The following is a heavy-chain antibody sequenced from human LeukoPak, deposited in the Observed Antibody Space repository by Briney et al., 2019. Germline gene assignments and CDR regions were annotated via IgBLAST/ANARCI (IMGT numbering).Heavy chain of an antibody. CDR1: GFTLSGSA. CDR3: TRHADYYDSSGYHFDY. CDR2: IRSKANSYAT. J-gene: IGHJ4*02. Sequence: GGSLRLSCAASGFTLSGSAMHWVRQASGKGLEWVGRIRSKANSYATAYAASVKGRFTISRDDSKNTAYLQMNSLKTEDTAVYYCTRHADYYDSSGYHFDYWGQGSLVTVSS. V-gene: IGHV3-73*01. D-gene: IGHD3-22*01.